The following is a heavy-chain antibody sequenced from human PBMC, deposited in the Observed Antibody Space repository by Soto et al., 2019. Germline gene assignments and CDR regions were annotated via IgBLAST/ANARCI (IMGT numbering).Heavy chain of an antibody. D-gene: IGHD2-21*02. CDR3: ARTLENCGGDCSGRHDAALDI. Sequence: ASVKASCRAPGYTFTGYDVNWVRQATGQGLEWMGWLNPNSDNTGLAQKFRGRVIMTTNTSISTAYMELSSLKSDDSAVYYCARTLENCGGDCSGRHDAALDIWG. J-gene: IGHJ3*02. V-gene: IGHV1-8*01. CDR2: LNPNSDNT. CDR1: GYTFTGYD.